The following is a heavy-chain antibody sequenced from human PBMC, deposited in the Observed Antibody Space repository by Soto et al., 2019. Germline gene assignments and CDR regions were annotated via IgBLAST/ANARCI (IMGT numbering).Heavy chain of an antibody. CDR1: GFTVSSNY. CDR3: ARDIGYTTHY. Sequence: EVQLVESGGGLVQPGGSLRLSCAASGFTVSSNYMSWVRQAPGKGLEWVSVIYSGGSTYYADSVKGRFTISRHNSKNTLYLKMKSLRAEDTAVYYWARDIGYTTHYWGKGTLVTVSS. J-gene: IGHJ4*02. D-gene: IGHD1-1*01. CDR2: IYSGGST. V-gene: IGHV3-53*04.